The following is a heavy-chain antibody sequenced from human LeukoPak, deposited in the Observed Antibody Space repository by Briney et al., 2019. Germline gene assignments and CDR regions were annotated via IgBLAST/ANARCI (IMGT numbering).Heavy chain of an antibody. V-gene: IGHV3-23*01. CDR2: ISGSGGST. D-gene: IGHD5-12*01. Sequence: GGSLRLSCAASGFTFSSYAMSWVRQAPGKGLEWVSAISGSGGSTYYADSVKGRFTISRDNSKNTLYLQMNSLRAEDTAVYYCAKDAEMGGYSGYNWFDPWGQGTLVTVSS. CDR1: GFTFSSYA. CDR3: AKDAEMGGYSGYNWFDP. J-gene: IGHJ5*02.